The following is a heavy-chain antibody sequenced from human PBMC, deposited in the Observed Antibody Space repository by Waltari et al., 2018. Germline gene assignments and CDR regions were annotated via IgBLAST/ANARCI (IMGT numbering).Heavy chain of an antibody. CDR1: GGSISSSSYY. CDR3: ARQQSDLTYDFWSGYKYYFDY. J-gene: IGHJ4*02. Sequence: QLQLQESGPGLVKPSETLSLTCTVSGGSISSSSYYWGWIRQPPGKGLEWIGSIYYSGSTNYNPSLKSRVTISVDTSKNQFSLKLSSVTAADTAVYYCARQQSDLTYDFWSGYKYYFDYWGQGTLVTVSS. V-gene: IGHV4-39*07. D-gene: IGHD3-3*01. CDR2: IYYSGST.